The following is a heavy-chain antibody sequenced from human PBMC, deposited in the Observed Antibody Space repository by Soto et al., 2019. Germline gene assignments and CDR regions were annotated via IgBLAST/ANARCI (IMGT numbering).Heavy chain of an antibody. CDR2: IYYTGHT. V-gene: IGHV4-31*03. Sequence: QVQLQESGPGLVKPSQTLSLICSVSGVSINSGGYYWSWIRHHPGKGLEWIGYIYYTGHTFYNPSLKSRVAMSLDTSKNQFSLKLSSVTAADTAVYYCARGSQLERDALDIWGQGTMVTVSS. D-gene: IGHD1-1*01. J-gene: IGHJ3*02. CDR3: ARGSQLERDALDI. CDR1: GVSINSGGYY.